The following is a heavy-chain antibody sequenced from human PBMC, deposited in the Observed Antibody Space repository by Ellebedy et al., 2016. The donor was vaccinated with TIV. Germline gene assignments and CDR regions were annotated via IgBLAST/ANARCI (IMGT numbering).Heavy chain of an antibody. V-gene: IGHV4-59*01. CDR2: IFHTGDT. J-gene: IGHJ4*02. CDR1: GASISSYY. D-gene: IGHD1-26*01. CDR3: ARGSASSKYFDY. Sequence: MPSETLSLTCTVSGASISSYYWSWIRQPPGKGLEWIGFIFHTGDTNYSPSLKSRVAISLDTSKNQFSLKLTSVTDADTAVYYCARGSASSKYFDYWGLGTLVTVSS.